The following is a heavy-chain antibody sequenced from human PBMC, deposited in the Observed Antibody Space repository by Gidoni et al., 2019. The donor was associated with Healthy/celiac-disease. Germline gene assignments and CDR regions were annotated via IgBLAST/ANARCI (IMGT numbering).Heavy chain of an antibody. J-gene: IGHJ6*02. D-gene: IGHD6-19*01. V-gene: IGHV3-53*02. CDR3: ASTSGYSSGWPLYYYGMDV. Sequence: EVQLVETGGGLIQPGGSLRLSCAASGFTVSSNYMSWVRQAPGKGLEWVSVIYSGGSTYYADSVKGRFTISRDNSKNTLYLQMNSLRAEDTAVYYCASTSGYSSGWPLYYYGMDVWGQGTTVTVSS. CDR1: GFTVSSNY. CDR2: IYSGGST.